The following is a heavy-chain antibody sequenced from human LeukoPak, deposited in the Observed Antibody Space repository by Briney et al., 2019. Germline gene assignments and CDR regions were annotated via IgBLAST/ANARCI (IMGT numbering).Heavy chain of an antibody. Sequence: GGSLRLSCAASAFIFSDYPMHWVRQAPGKGLEWVAVIPYDGREKYYAASVKGRFTISRDNSKNTLYLQMNSLRVEDTAIYYCARAADPFDFWGQGTLVTVSS. CDR3: ARAADPFDF. J-gene: IGHJ4*02. V-gene: IGHV3-30*04. D-gene: IGHD6-19*01. CDR1: AFIFSDYP. CDR2: IPYDGREK.